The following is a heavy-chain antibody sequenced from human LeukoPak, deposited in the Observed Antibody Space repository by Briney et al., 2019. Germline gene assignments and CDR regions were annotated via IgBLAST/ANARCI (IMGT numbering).Heavy chain of an antibody. CDR1: GVYINSYY. J-gene: IGHJ4*02. Sequence: WETLSLTCTVSGVYINSYYWSWIRQTPGRGLEWIGYMYYSGITNYDPSVKSRFTISVDTSKNQFSLKLSSATAADTAVYYCARQQIDVDTAMVDYFDYWGQGTLVTVSS. CDR2: MYYSGIT. D-gene: IGHD5-18*01. CDR3: ARQQIDVDTAMVDYFDY. V-gene: IGHV4-59*08.